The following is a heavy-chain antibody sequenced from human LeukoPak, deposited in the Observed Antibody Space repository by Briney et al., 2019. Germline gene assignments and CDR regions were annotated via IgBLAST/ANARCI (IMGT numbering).Heavy chain of an antibody. Sequence: GKSVRLSCAASGFTFSTYGMHWVRQAPGKGLECVAVVWYDRSLKYYRDSVKGRFTISRDNSKNTLYLQMNSLRLQDTTVYYCARGDGGGGTHPFDYWGQGTLVTVSS. V-gene: IGHV3-33*01. CDR1: GFTFSTYG. CDR3: ARGDGGGGTHPFDY. CDR2: VWYDRSLK. J-gene: IGHJ4*02. D-gene: IGHD2-15*01.